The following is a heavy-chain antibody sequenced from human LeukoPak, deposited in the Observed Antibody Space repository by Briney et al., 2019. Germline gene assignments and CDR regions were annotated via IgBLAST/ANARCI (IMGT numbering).Heavy chain of an antibody. CDR1: GFTFSSYG. D-gene: IGHD1/OR15-1a*01. V-gene: IGHV3-33*01. CDR3: ARDSLGPKTKLLDY. Sequence: PGRSLRLSCAASGFTFSSYGMHWVRQAPGKGLEWVAVIWYDGSNKYYADSVKGRFTISRDNSKNTLYLQMNSLRAEDTAVYYCARDSLGPKTKLLDYWGQGTLVTVSS. J-gene: IGHJ4*02. CDR2: IWYDGSNK.